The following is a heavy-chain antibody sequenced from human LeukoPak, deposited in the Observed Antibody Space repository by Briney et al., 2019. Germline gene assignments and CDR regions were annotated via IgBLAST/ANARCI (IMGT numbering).Heavy chain of an antibody. V-gene: IGHV1-69*13. J-gene: IGHJ4*02. CDR3: ARVIVCGGDCSTFDY. Sequence: GASVKVSCKASGGTFSSYAISWVRQAPGQGLEWMGGIIPIFDTANYAQKFQGRVTITADESTSTAYMELRSLRSDDTAVYYCARVIVCGGDCSTFDYWGQGTLVTVSS. CDR2: IIPIFDTA. CDR1: GGTFSSYA. D-gene: IGHD2-21*02.